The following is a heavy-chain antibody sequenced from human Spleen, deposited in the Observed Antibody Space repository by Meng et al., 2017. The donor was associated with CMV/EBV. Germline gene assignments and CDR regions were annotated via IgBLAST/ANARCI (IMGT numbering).Heavy chain of an antibody. CDR1: GSISSRSYY. Sequence: GSISSRSYYCGSIRQPSVKGLEWIGSIYYSGSTYYNPSLKSRVTISVDTSKKQFSLKLSYVTAADTAVYYCARSRVVAATRGWFDPWGQGTLVTVSS. V-gene: IGHV4-39*07. CDR2: IYYSGST. J-gene: IGHJ5*02. D-gene: IGHD2-15*01. CDR3: ARSRVVAATRGWFDP.